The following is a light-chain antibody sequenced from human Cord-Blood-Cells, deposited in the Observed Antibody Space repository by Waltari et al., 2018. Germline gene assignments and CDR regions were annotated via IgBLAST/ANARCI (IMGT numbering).Light chain of an antibody. CDR2: LGS. CDR1: QSLLHSNGYNY. Sequence: DIVMTQSPLSLPVTPGEPASIPCRSSQSLLHSNGYNYLDWYLQKPGQSPQLLIYLGSNRACGVPERFSGSGSSTDFTLKISRVEAEDVGVYYCMRALQTPPTFGQGTKVEIK. V-gene: IGKV2-28*01. CDR3: MRALQTPPT. J-gene: IGKJ1*01.